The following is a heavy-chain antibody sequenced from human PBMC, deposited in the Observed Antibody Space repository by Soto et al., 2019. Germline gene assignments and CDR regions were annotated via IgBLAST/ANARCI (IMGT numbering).Heavy chain of an antibody. CDR3: AILFTPRIAAAGPWDYYYGMDV. D-gene: IGHD6-13*01. Sequence: GASEKVSWKVSGYTLTELSMHWVRQAPGKGLEWMGGFDPEDGETIYAQKFQGRVTMTEDTSTDTAYMELSSLRSEDTAVYYCAILFTPRIAAAGPWDYYYGMDVWGQGTTVTVSS. CDR1: GYTLTELS. J-gene: IGHJ6*02. CDR2: FDPEDGET. V-gene: IGHV1-24*01.